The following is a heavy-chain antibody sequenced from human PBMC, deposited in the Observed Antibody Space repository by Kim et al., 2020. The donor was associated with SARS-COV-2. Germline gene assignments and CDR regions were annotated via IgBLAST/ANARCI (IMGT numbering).Heavy chain of an antibody. CDR2: FDPEDGET. Sequence: ASVKVSCKVSGYTLTELSMHWVRQAPGKGLEWMGGFDPEDGETIYAQKFQGRVTMTEDTSTDTAYMELSSLRSEDTAVYYCATEILTVGAFEIWGQGTMVTVSS. CDR1: GYTLTELS. V-gene: IGHV1-24*01. D-gene: IGHD4-17*01. J-gene: IGHJ3*02. CDR3: ATEILTVGAFEI.